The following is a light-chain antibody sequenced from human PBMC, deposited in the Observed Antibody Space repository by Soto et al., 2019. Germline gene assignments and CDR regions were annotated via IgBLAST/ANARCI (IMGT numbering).Light chain of an antibody. CDR1: QTISNNY. CDR3: QQYGTSPRT. V-gene: IGKV3-20*01. CDR2: AVS. J-gene: IGKJ1*01. Sequence: PGEGATLSCRASQTISNNYLAWYQHKPGQAPRLLIYAVSTRATGIPDRFSGSGSGADFTLTVNRLEPEDFAVYYCQQYGTSPRTFGQGTKVEI.